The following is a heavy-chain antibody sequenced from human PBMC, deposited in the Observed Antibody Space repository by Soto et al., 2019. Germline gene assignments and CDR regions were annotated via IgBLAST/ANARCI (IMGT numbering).Heavy chain of an antibody. D-gene: IGHD3-16*02. V-gene: IGHV3-7*01. Sequence: GGSLRPACAVPKFTFVDKWMSWVRQAPGKGLEWVSNIKQDGSDKNYADSVKGRFTISRDNADNSMYLQMNSLRAEGTAVSYCASLSYGQHIYFDNWGQGTLVTVSS. CDR2: IKQDGSDK. CDR1: KFTFVDKW. CDR3: ASLSYGQHIYFDN. J-gene: IGHJ4*02.